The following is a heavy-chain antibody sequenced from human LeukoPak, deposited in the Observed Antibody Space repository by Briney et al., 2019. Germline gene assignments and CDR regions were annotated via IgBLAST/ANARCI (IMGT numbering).Heavy chain of an antibody. D-gene: IGHD3-22*01. CDR3: ARGGYYDSSGPLEG. V-gene: IGHV3-21*01. J-gene: IGHJ4*02. Sequence: PGGSLRLSCSASGFTFSSYSMNWVRQAPGKGLEWCSSISSSSSYIYYADSVKGRFTIYRDNPKNSLYLQMNSLRAEDTAVSYCARGGYYDSSGPLEGWGQGTLVTVSS. CDR2: ISSSSSYI. CDR1: GFTFSSYS.